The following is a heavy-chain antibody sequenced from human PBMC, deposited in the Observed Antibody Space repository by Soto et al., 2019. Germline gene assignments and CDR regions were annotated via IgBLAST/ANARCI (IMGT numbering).Heavy chain of an antibody. CDR2: LQTDGSHP. CDR1: GFTFDYYW. Sequence: GGSLRLSCVASGFTFDYYWMHWVCQAPREGLMWVSRLQTDGSHPDYADSVKGRFTISRDNAKNTLYLQMNNLRAEDTAVYYCARGGDPDYWGQGTLVTVSS. J-gene: IGHJ4*02. D-gene: IGHD2-21*02. CDR3: ARGGDPDY. V-gene: IGHV3-74*01.